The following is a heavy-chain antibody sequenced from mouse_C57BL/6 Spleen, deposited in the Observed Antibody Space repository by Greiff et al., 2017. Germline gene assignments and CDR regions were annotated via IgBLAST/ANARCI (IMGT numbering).Heavy chain of an antibody. J-gene: IGHJ4*01. CDR3: ARSMQTDAMDD. D-gene: IGHD6-5*01. CDR2: ISSGSSTI. V-gene: IGHV5-17*01. Sequence: EVHLVESGGGLVKPGGSLKLSCAASGFTFSDYGMHWVRQAPEKGLEWVAYISSGSSTIYYADPVKGRFTISRDNAKNTLFLQMTSLRSEDTAMYYCARSMQTDAMDDWGQGTTVTVSS. CDR1: GFTFSDYG.